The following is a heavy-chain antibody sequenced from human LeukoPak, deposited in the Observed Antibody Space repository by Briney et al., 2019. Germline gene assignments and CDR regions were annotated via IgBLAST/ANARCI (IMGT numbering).Heavy chain of an antibody. D-gene: IGHD3-10*01. CDR2: ISGSGSYI. V-gene: IGHV3-21*01. J-gene: IGHJ4*02. CDR3: ARAGDYYGSGSYFDY. CDR1: GFTFSDYS. Sequence: GGSLRLSCAASGFTFSDYSMNWVRQTPRKGLEWVSCISGSGSYIYYADSVKGRFTISRDNAKNSLYLQMNSLRAEDTAVYYCARAGDYYGSGSYFDYWGQGTLVTVSS.